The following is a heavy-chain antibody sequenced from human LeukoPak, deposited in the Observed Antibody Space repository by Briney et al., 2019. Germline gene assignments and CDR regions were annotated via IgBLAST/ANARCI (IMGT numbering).Heavy chain of an antibody. CDR2: ISSSGSTI. V-gene: IGHV3-48*03. CDR1: GFTISSYE. J-gene: IGHJ4*02. CDR3: ARDRMDDYVWGSN. D-gene: IGHD3-16*01. Sequence: PGGSLRLSCAASGFTISSYEMNWVRQAPGKGLEWVSYISSSGSTIYYADSVKGRFTISRDNAKNSLYLQMNSLRAEDTAVYYCARDRMDDYVWGSNWGQGTLVTVSS.